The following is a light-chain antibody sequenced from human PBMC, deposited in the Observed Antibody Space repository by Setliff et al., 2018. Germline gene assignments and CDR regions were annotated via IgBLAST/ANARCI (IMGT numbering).Light chain of an antibody. V-gene: IGLV2-14*01. CDR2: DVS. Sequence: QSALTQPASVSGSPGQSITISCTGTGSDVGGYNYVSWYQQHPGKAPKLMIYDVSKRPSGVSNRFSGSKSGNTASLTISGLQAEDEADYYCSSYTSSSTPYVFGTGTKV. J-gene: IGLJ1*01. CDR1: GSDVGGYNY. CDR3: SSYTSSSTPYV.